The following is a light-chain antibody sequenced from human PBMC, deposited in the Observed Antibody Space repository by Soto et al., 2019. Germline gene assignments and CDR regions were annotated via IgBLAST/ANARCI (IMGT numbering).Light chain of an antibody. J-gene: IGKJ2*01. CDR2: GAS. V-gene: IGKV3-20*01. CDR1: QSVSSSY. Sequence: EIVLTQSPGTLSLSPGERATLSCRASQSVSSSYLAWYQQKPGQAPRLLIYGASSRATGVPDRFSGRGSGTDFTLTISRLEPEDFAVFYCQQYGSSSYTFGQGTNLEIK. CDR3: QQYGSSSYT.